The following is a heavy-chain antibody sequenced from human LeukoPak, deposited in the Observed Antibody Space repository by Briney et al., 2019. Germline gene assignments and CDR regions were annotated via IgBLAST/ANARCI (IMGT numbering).Heavy chain of an antibody. CDR1: GFTFSSYG. J-gene: IGHJ3*02. V-gene: IGHV3-30*02. D-gene: IGHD2-8*01. CDR2: IRYDGSNK. Sequence: AGGSLRLSCAASGFTFSSYGMHWVRQAPGKGLEWVAFIRYDGSNKYYADSVKGRFTISRDNSKNTLYLQMNSLRAEDTAVYYCAKGTLGYCTNGVCYKGDDAFDIWGQGTMVTVSS. CDR3: AKGTLGYCTNGVCYKGDDAFDI.